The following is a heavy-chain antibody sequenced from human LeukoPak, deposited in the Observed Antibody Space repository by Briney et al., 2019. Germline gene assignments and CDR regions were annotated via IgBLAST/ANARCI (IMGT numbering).Heavy chain of an antibody. Sequence: SETLSLTCTVSGGSISSNNYYWGWVRQPPEKGLEWIGSIYYSGTTYYNPPLKSRVIISIDTSKNQFSLKLSSVTAADTAVYYCVRRNIGWYYFDYWGQGTLVTVSS. J-gene: IGHJ4*02. D-gene: IGHD6-19*01. CDR2: IYYSGTT. CDR1: GGSISSNNYY. V-gene: IGHV4-39*01. CDR3: VRRNIGWYYFDY.